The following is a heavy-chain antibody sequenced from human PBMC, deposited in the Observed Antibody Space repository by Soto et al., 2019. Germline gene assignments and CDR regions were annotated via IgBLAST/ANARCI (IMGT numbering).Heavy chain of an antibody. CDR3: ARSQGSSTSLEIYYYYYYGMDV. D-gene: IGHD2-2*01. CDR1: GGTFSSYA. V-gene: IGHV1-69*13. Sequence: SVKVSCKASGGTFSSYAISWVRQAPGQGLEWMGGIIPISDTTNYAQKFQGRVTITADESTSTAYMELSSLRSEDTAVYYCARSQGSSTSLEIYYYYYYGMDVWGQGTTVTVPS. CDR2: IIPISDTT. J-gene: IGHJ6*02.